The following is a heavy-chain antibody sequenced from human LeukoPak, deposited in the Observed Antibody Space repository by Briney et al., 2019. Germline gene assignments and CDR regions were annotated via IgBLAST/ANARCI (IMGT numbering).Heavy chain of an antibody. CDR3: ARHRAYSSSSPFDY. V-gene: IGHV4-59*08. J-gene: IGHJ4*02. CDR1: GGSISSLY. D-gene: IGHD6-6*01. CDR2: IYYTGST. Sequence: PSETLSLTCSVSGGSISSLYWSWLRQPPGKALEGLGYIYYTGSTNYIPSLKSRVTMFVDMSKNQFSLRLSSVTAADTAVYYCARHRAYSSSSPFDYWGQGTLVTVSS.